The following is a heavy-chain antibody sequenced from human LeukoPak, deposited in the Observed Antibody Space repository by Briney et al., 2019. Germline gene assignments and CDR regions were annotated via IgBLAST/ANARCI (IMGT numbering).Heavy chain of an antibody. CDR3: ATRITISSYYFDY. CDR1: GGSISSSSYY. J-gene: IGHJ4*02. D-gene: IGHD3-9*01. Sequence: SETLSLTCTVSGGSISSSSYYWGWIRQPPGKGLEWIGSIYYSGSTYYNPSLKSRVTISVDTSKNQFSLKLSSVTAADTAVYCCATRITISSYYFDYWGQGTLVTVSS. V-gene: IGHV4-39*01. CDR2: IYYSGST.